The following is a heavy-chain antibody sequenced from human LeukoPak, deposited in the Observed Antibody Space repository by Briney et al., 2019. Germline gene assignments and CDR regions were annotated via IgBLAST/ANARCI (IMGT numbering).Heavy chain of an antibody. J-gene: IGHJ6*03. V-gene: IGHV4-59*01. CDR3: AHTPSIAARPGIYYYYMDV. Sequence: SETLPLTCTVSGGSISSYYWSWIRQPPGKGLEWIGYIYYSGSTNYNPSLKSRVTISVDTSKNQFSLKLSSVTAADTAVYYCAHTPSIAARPGIYYYYMDVWGKGTTATVSS. CDR1: GGSISSYY. D-gene: IGHD6-6*01. CDR2: IYYSGST.